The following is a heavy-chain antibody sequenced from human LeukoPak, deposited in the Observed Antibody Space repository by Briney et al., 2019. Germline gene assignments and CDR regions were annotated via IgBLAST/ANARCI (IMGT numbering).Heavy chain of an antibody. Sequence: GGSLRLSCAASGFTFSSYAMSWVRQAPGKGLEWVSAISGSGGSTYCADSVKGRFTISRDNSKNTLYLQMNSLRAEDTAVYYCAKQTPKVVVAATRSNYYYGMDVWGQGTTVTVSS. D-gene: IGHD2-15*01. J-gene: IGHJ6*02. CDR1: GFTFSSYA. CDR2: ISGSGGST. CDR3: AKQTPKVVVAATRSNYYYGMDV. V-gene: IGHV3-23*01.